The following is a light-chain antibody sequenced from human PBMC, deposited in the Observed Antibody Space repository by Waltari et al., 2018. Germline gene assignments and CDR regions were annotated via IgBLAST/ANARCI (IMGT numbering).Light chain of an antibody. Sequence: DIVMTHSPDSLAVSLCEKDTINCKSSQSVLYSSNNKNYLAWYQQKPGQPPKLLIYWASTRESGVPDRFSGSGSGTDFTLTISSLQAEDVAVYYCQQYYSTPYTFGQGTKLEIK. CDR1: QSVLYSSNNKNY. J-gene: IGKJ2*01. V-gene: IGKV4-1*01. CDR2: WAS. CDR3: QQYYSTPYT.